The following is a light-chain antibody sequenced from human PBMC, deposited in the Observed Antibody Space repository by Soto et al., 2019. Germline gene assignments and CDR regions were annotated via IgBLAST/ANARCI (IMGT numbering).Light chain of an antibody. CDR2: DAS. J-gene: IGKJ1*01. CDR1: QSISSW. CDR3: QHYNAFPWP. Sequence: IKMYQSPSTLSATVGDRVTITCRASQSISSWLAWYQQKPGKAPKLLIYDASSLESGVPSRFSGSGSGTEFTLTISSLQPDDFATYYCQHYNAFPWPFGQGTKV. V-gene: IGKV1-5*01.